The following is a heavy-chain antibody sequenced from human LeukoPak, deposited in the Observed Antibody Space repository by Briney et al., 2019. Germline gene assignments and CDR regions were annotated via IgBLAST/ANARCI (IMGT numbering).Heavy chain of an antibody. D-gene: IGHD4-17*01. CDR3: ARSYGDYGNYYYYTDV. Sequence: ASVKVSSKASGYTFTGYYMHWVRQAPGQGLEWMGRINPNSGGTNYAQKFQGRVTMTRDTSISTAYMELSRLRSDDTAVYYCARSYGDYGNYYYYTDVWGKGTTVTVSS. CDR2: INPNSGGT. CDR1: GYTFTGYY. J-gene: IGHJ6*03. V-gene: IGHV1-2*06.